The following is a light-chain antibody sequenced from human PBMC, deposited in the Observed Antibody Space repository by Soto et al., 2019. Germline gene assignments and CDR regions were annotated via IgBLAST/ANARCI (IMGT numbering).Light chain of an antibody. CDR2: GNS. CDR1: SSNIGAGYD. J-gene: IGLJ2*01. Sequence: QSVLTQPPSVSGAQGQRVTISSTGSSSNIGAGYDVPWYHQLPGTAPKLLTYGNSNRPSGVPDRFSGSKSGTSASLAITGLQAEDEADYYCQSYDSSLSVLFGGGTQLTVL. V-gene: IGLV1-40*01. CDR3: QSYDSSLSVL.